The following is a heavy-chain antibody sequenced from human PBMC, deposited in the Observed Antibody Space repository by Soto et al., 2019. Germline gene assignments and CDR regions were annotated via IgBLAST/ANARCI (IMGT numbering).Heavy chain of an antibody. V-gene: IGHV1-46*03. D-gene: IGHD1-1*01. J-gene: IGHJ6*03. CDR1: GYTFTSYY. CDR2: INPSGGST. CDR3: ARRWGQGVWNDLGNYYYYMDV. Sequence: ASVKVSCKASGYTFTSYYMHWVRPAPGQGLEWMGIINPSGGSTSYAQKFQGRVTMTRDTSTSTVYMELSSLRSEDTAVYYCARRWGQGVWNDLGNYYYYMDVWGKGTTVTVSS.